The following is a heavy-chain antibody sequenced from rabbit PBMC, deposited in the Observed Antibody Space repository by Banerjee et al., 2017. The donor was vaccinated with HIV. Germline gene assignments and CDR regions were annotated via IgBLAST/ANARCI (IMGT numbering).Heavy chain of an antibody. CDR1: GFDFSSYG. J-gene: IGHJ6*01. D-gene: IGHD3-1*01. V-gene: IGHV1S47*01. CDR2: IDPVFGI. Sequence: QEQLVESGGGLVQPGGSLTLSCKASGFDFSSYGVSWVRQAPGKGLEWIGYIDPVFGIYYASWVNGRFTISSHNAQNTLYLQLNSLTAADTATYFCVRSLWGGSDIFLWGPGTLVTVS. CDR3: VRSLWGGSDIFL.